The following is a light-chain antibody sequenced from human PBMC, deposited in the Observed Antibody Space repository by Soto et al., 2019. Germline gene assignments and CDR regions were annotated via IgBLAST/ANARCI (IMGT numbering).Light chain of an antibody. CDR2: KAS. CDR1: QSIKNW. Sequence: DIQMTQSPSTLSASVGDRVTITCRASQSIKNWLAWYQQKPGEAPKLLIYKASTLESGVPSRFSGSGSGTEFTLTISCLQPDDVATYHCQQYNSYSTFNCGPVTKVDIK. CDR3: QQYNSYSTFN. V-gene: IGKV1-5*03. J-gene: IGKJ3*01.